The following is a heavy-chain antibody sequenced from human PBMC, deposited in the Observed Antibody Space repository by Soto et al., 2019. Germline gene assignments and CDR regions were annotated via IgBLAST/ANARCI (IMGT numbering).Heavy chain of an antibody. CDR1: GFTADDYA. CDR3: AKDIKWGGMTTIHYFDS. CDR2: ISSNSDTI. D-gene: IGHD4-17*01. V-gene: IGHV3-9*02. J-gene: IGHJ4*02. Sequence: EVQLVESGGGLVQPGRSLRLSCVASGFTADDYAMHWVRQAPGKGLEWVPGISSNSDTIDYADSVKGRFTISRDNARNSLLLQMNSLRPEDTALYYCAKDIKWGGMTTIHYFDSWGQVTLVTVSS.